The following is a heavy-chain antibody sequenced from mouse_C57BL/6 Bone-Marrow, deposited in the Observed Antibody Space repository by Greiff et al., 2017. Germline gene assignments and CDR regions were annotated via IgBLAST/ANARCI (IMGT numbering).Heavy chain of an antibody. Sequence: VQLQQSGPELVKPGASVKIPCKASGYTFTDYNMDWVKQSHGKSLEWIGDINPNNGGTIYNQKFKGKATLTVDKSSSTAYMELRSLTSEDTAVYYCAREENYGSSYHWYFDVWGTGTTVTVSS. CDR1: GYTFTDYN. CDR3: AREENYGSSYHWYFDV. J-gene: IGHJ1*03. CDR2: INPNNGGT. V-gene: IGHV1-18*01. D-gene: IGHD1-1*01.